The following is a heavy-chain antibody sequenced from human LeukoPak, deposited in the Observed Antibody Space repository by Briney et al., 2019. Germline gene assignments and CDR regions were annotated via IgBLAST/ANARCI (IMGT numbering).Heavy chain of an antibody. V-gene: IGHV3-30*02. CDR2: IRHDGSDK. CDR3: ANDFNWATDY. D-gene: IGHD1-1*01. J-gene: IGHJ4*02. Sequence: GGSLRLSCAASGLTFSSSSFHWVRQAPGKGLEWVAFIRHDGSDKYYADSVKGRFISSRDNSKNNVYLQMNSLRMEDSALYYCANDFNWATDYWGQGTLVTVSS. CDR1: GLTFSSSS.